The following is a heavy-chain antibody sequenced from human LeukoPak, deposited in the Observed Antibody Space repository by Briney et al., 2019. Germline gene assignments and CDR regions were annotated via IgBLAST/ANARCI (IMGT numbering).Heavy chain of an antibody. V-gene: IGHV3-7*01. J-gene: IGHJ6*03. CDR2: IKQDGSEK. CDR3: AKDRCSNGVGCYYYYMDV. CDR1: GFTFSSYW. D-gene: IGHD2-8*01. Sequence: GGSLRLSCAASGFTFSSYWMSWVRQAPGKGLEWVANIKQDGSEKYYVDSVKGRFSISRDSSKNILYLQMNSLRAEDTAVYYCAKDRCSNGVGCYYYYMDVWGKGTTVTISS.